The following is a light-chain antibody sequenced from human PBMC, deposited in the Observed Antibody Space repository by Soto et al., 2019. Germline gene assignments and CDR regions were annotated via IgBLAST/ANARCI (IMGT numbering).Light chain of an antibody. J-gene: IGLJ1*01. CDR2: DVS. CDR1: SSDVGSYNL. CDR3: CSYEGSNNYV. V-gene: IGLV2-23*02. Sequence: QSVLTQPASVSGSPGQSITISCTGTSSDVGSYNLVSWYQHHPGNAPKLMIYDVSKRTSGVSNRFSGSKSGNTASLTISGLQAEDEADYFCCSYEGSNNYVFGPGTKVTVL.